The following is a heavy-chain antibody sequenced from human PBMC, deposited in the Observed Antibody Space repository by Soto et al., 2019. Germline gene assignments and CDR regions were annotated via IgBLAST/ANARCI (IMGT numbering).Heavy chain of an antibody. J-gene: IGHJ4*02. V-gene: IGHV6-1*01. CDR1: GDSVSSNSAA. D-gene: IGHD1-7*01. CDR3: AREPLKIWPGTTPPFDS. Sequence: SQTLSLTCAISGDSVSSNSAAWNWIRQSPSRGLEWLGRTYYRSKWYNDYAVSVKSRITINPDTSKNQFSLQLNSVTPEDTAVYYCAREPLKIWPGTTPPFDSWGLGTLVTVSS. CDR2: TYYRSKWYN.